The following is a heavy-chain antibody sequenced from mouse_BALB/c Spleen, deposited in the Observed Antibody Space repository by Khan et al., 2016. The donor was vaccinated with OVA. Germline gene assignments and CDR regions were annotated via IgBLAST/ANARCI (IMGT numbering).Heavy chain of an antibody. CDR2: INYSGNT. CDR1: GYSITSDYA. CDR3: ESELGRYYAMDY. V-gene: IGHV3-2*02. Sequence: EVQLQESGPGLVKPSQSLSLTCTVTGYSITSDYAWNWIRQSPGNKLEWMGYINYSGNTTYNPSIKSRISITRDKSTNPFFLQLKSVTTEDTAAYYCESELGRYYAMDYWGQGTSVTVSS. J-gene: IGHJ4*01. D-gene: IGHD4-1*01.